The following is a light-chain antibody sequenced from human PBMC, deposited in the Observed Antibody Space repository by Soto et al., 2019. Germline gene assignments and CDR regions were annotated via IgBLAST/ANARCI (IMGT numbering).Light chain of an antibody. CDR2: AAS. CDR3: QKYNSAPA. V-gene: IGKV1-27*01. CDR1: QGISNY. Sequence: DIHMTQSPSSLSASVGDRVTITCRASQGISNYLAWYQQKPGKVPKLLIYAASTLQSGVPSRFSGSGSGTDFTLTISSLQPEDVATYYCQKYNSAPAFGQGTKVDIK. J-gene: IGKJ1*01.